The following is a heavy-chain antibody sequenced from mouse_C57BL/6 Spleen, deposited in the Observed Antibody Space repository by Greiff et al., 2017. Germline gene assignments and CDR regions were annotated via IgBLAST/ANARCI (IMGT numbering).Heavy chain of an antibody. CDR2: IYPGDGDT. CDR1: GYAFSSSW. CDR3: AREGGDY. J-gene: IGHJ2*01. V-gene: IGHV1-82*01. Sequence: QVQLQQSGPELVKPGASVKISCKASGYAFSSSWMNWVKQRPGKGLEWIGRIYPGDGDTNYNGKFKGKATLTADKSSSTAYMQLSSLTSEDSAVYFCAREGGDYWGQCTTLTVSS.